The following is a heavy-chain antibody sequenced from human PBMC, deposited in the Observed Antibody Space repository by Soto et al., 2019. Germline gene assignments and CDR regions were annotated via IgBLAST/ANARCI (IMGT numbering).Heavy chain of an antibody. Sequence: LSLTCAVSGHSISSGFYYWGWIRQPPGKGLEWVSYISSSSSYTNYADSVKGRFTISRDNAKNSLYLQMNSLRAEDTAVYYCARAPIRYFDWAARGGLDYWGQGTLVTVSS. CDR2: ISSSSSYT. CDR3: ARAPIRYFDWAARGGLDY. J-gene: IGHJ4*02. CDR1: GHSISSGFYY. V-gene: IGHV3-11*06. D-gene: IGHD3-9*01.